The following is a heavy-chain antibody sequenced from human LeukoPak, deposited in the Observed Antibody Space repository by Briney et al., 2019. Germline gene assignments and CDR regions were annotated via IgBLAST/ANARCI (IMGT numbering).Heavy chain of an antibody. CDR3: AKDCSSTSCPTSDY. CDR2: ISGSGVST. J-gene: IGHJ4*02. D-gene: IGHD2-2*01. CDR1: GFPFSSYA. V-gene: IGHV3-23*01. Sequence: GGSLRLSCAASGFPFSSYAMSWVRQAPGKGLEWVAAISGSGVSTYYADSVKGRFTISRDNSKNTLYLQMSSLRAEDTAIHYFAKDCSSTSCPTSDYWGQGTLVTVSS.